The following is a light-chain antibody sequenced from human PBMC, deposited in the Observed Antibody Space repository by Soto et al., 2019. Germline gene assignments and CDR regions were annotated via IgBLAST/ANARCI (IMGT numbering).Light chain of an antibody. CDR1: SSNIGAGYE. V-gene: IGLV1-40*01. Sequence: QSVLTQPPSVSGAPGQGVTISCTGSSSNIGAGYEVHWYQQLPGTAPKLLIYRNTDRPSGVPDRFSGSKSATSASLAITGLQAEDEADYYCQSYDSSLPGSVVFGGGTQLTVL. J-gene: IGLJ2*01. CDR3: QSYDSSLPGSVV. CDR2: RNT.